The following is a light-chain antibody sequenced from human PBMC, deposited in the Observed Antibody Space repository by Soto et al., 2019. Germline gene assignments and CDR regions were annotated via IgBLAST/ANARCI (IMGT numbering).Light chain of an antibody. CDR2: GAS. CDR1: QSVSSSY. CDR3: QQYNSYS. V-gene: IGKV3-20*01. Sequence: EIVLTQSPGTLSFSPGEISTLSCRASQSVSSSYLAWYQQKPGQAPRLLIYGASSRATGIPDRFSGSGSGTEFTLTISSLQPDDFATYYCQQYNSYSCGQGTKVDIK. J-gene: IGKJ1*01.